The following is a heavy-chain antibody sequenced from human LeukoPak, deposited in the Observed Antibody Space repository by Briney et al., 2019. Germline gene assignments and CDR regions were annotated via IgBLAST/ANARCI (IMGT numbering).Heavy chain of an antibody. V-gene: IGHV3-23*01. D-gene: IGHD2-2*01. Sequence: PGGSLRLSCAASGFSLSSYAMSWVRQAPGKGLEWASAINGGGDGTFYADSVQGRFTVSRDNSKNTLSLQMNNLRAEDTAIYYCAKKMGTGSSQERGTFDYWGQGTLVTVSS. J-gene: IGHJ4*02. CDR3: AKKMGTGSSQERGTFDY. CDR1: GFSLSSYA. CDR2: INGGGDGT.